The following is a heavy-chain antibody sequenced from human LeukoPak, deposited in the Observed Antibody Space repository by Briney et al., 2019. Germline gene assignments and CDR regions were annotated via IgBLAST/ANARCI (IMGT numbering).Heavy chain of an antibody. Sequence: ASVKVSCKASGGTFSSYAISWVRQAPGQGLEWMGGIIPIFGTANYAQKFQGRVTITADESTSTAYMGLSSLRSEDTAVYYCAHLPNGHDDYGDYRLAYYFDYWGQGTLVTVSS. D-gene: IGHD4-17*01. J-gene: IGHJ4*02. CDR3: AHLPNGHDDYGDYRLAYYFDY. CDR2: IIPIFGTA. V-gene: IGHV1-69*13. CDR1: GGTFSSYA.